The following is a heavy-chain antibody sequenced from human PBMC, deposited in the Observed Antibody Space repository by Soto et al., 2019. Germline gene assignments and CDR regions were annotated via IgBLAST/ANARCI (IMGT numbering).Heavy chain of an antibody. CDR3: AKDFIAATGTPSYYFDS. CDR2: ISGSAVYT. Sequence: GGSLRLSCTASGFIFSNYAMSWFRQAPGKGLEWVSSISGSAVYTYYADSVKGRFTISRDNSKNTLFLQMNSLRAEDSAVYYCAKDFIAATGTPSYYFDSWGQGILVTVSS. J-gene: IGHJ4*02. CDR1: GFIFSNYA. D-gene: IGHD6-13*01. V-gene: IGHV3-23*01.